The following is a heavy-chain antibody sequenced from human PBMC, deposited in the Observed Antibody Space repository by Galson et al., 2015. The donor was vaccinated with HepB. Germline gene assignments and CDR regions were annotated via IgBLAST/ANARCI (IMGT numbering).Heavy chain of an antibody. Sequence: SLRLSCAASGFIFSSYAMSWVRQAPGKGLEWVSAISGSDCSAYYADSVKGRFTISRDDSKNTLYLQMNSLRAEDTAVYYCARDSFRPFEVVVVYWGQGTLVTVSS. CDR3: ARDSFRPFEVVVVY. CDR2: ISGSDCSA. J-gene: IGHJ4*02. D-gene: IGHD2-2*01. CDR1: GFIFSSYA. V-gene: IGHV3-23*01.